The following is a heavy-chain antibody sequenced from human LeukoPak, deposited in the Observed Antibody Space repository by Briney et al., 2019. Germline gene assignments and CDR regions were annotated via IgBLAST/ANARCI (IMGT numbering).Heavy chain of an antibody. Sequence: PGASLRLSCAASGFIFSNYAMSWVRQAPGKGLEWASAITGSGGSTYYADSVKGRFTISRDNSKNTLYLQMNSLRAEDTAVYYCAKWGDYDVLTGYYVSDYWGQGTLVTVSS. D-gene: IGHD3-9*01. J-gene: IGHJ4*02. CDR3: AKWGDYDVLTGYYVSDY. V-gene: IGHV3-23*01. CDR2: ITGSGGST. CDR1: GFIFSNYA.